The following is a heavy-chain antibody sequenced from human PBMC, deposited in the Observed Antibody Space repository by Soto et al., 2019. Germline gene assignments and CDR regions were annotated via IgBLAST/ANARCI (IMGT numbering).Heavy chain of an antibody. Sequence: EGSLRLSCAASGFPFSHYWMHWVRQTPGKGLVWVSRINPAGTITNYADSVEGRFTISRDNADSALFLQMNSLSAEDTAIYYCTSDTFGLRDTWGQGTLVTVSS. CDR1: GFPFSHYW. J-gene: IGHJ5*02. CDR2: INPAGTIT. D-gene: IGHD3-16*01. V-gene: IGHV3-74*01. CDR3: TSDTFGLRDT.